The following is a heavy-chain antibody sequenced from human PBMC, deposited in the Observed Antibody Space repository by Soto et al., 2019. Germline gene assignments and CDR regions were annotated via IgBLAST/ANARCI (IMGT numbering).Heavy chain of an antibody. CDR1: GFTFSSYA. D-gene: IGHD2-2*01. CDR2: ISGSGGST. Sequence: EVQLLESGGGLVQPGGSLRLSCAASGFTFSSYAMSWVRQAPGKGLEWVSAISGSGGSTYYADSVKGRFTISRDNSKNTLYLQMNSLIADDTAVYYCAKGKEVVPAAMSYYYYYMDVWGKGTTVTVSS. J-gene: IGHJ6*03. V-gene: IGHV3-23*01. CDR3: AKGKEVVPAAMSYYYYYMDV.